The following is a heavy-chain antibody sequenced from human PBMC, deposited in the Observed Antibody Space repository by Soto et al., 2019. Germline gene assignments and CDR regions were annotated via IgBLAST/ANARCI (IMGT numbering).Heavy chain of an antibody. CDR1: RGSVRAPDW. J-gene: IGHJ5*01. CDR3: ARVRQGCSANNCYFDP. Sequence: SETLSLTCTLSRGSVRAPDWWNWVRQSPDKGLEWIAEVHISGHSNYNPSLRSRVSVSIDSSKNQFYLNLNSVTAADTAIYYCARVRQGCSANNCYFDPWGQGTQVTVSS. D-gene: IGHD1-1*01. CDR2: VHISGHS. V-gene: IGHV4-4*02.